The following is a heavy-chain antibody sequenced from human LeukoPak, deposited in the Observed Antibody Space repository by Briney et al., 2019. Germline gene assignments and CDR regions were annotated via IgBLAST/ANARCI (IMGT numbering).Heavy chain of an antibody. J-gene: IGHJ6*02. V-gene: IGHV3-7*01. CDR1: GFTFSSYW. Sequence: GGSLRPSCAASGFTFSSYWMSWFRQAPGKGLEWVANIKQDGSEKYYVDSVKGRFTISRDNAKNSLYLQMNSLRADDTAVYYCASLCSSTSCYLQYYYGMDVWGQGTTVTVSS. CDR3: ASLCSSTSCYLQYYYGMDV. CDR2: IKQDGSEK. D-gene: IGHD2-2*01.